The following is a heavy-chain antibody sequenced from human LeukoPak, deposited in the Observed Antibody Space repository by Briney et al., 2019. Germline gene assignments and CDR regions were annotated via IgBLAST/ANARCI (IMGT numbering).Heavy chain of an antibody. Sequence: ASAKVSCKASGYTFTSYGISWVRQAPGQGLEWMGWISAYNGNTNYAQKLQGRVTMTTDTSTSTAYMELRSLRSDDTAVYYCATRGVSVLRYFDWLLPFDYWGQGTLVTVSS. CDR1: GYTFTSYG. J-gene: IGHJ4*02. D-gene: IGHD3-9*01. CDR2: ISAYNGNT. V-gene: IGHV1-18*01. CDR3: ATRGVSVLRYFDWLLPFDY.